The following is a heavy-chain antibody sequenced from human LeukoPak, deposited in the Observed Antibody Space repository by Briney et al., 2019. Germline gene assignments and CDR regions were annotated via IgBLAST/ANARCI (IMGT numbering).Heavy chain of an antibody. CDR3: ARDYGGSSPFDY. D-gene: IGHD4-23*01. J-gene: IGHJ4*02. CDR2: ISTSGTTI. V-gene: IGHV3-48*03. Sequence: GSLRLSCAASGFTFSSYGMHWVRQAPGKGLEWVSYISTSGTTIFYADSVKGRFTISRDDAKNSLYLQMSNLRAEDTAVYYCARDYGGSSPFDYWGKGTLVTVSS. CDR1: GFTFSSYG.